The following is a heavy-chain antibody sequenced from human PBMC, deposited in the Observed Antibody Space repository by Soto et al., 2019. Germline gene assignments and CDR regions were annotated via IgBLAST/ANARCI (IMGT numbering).Heavy chain of an antibody. CDR3: AIRKQWLVEMVY. Sequence: GVSLRLSCAASGFTFSSYGMHWVRQAPGKGLEWVAVISYDGSNKYYADSVKGRFTISRDNSKNTLYLQMNSLRAEDTAVYYCAIRKQWLVEMVYWGQGTLVTVSS. V-gene: IGHV3-30*03. CDR1: GFTFSSYG. D-gene: IGHD6-19*01. CDR2: ISYDGSNK. J-gene: IGHJ4*02.